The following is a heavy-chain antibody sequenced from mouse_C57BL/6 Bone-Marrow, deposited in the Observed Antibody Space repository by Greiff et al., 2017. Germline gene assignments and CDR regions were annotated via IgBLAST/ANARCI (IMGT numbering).Heavy chain of an antibody. CDR2: IYPGSGST. J-gene: IGHJ4*01. Sequence: QVQLQQPGAELVKPGASVKMSCKASGYTFTSYWITWVKQRPGQGLEWIGDIYPGSGSTNYTEKFKSKATLTVDTSSSTAYMQLSSLTSEDSAVYYCASFSHYYGSSYGYYAMDYWGQGTSVTVSS. V-gene: IGHV1-55*01. CDR1: GYTFTSYW. CDR3: ASFSHYYGSSYGYYAMDY. D-gene: IGHD1-1*01.